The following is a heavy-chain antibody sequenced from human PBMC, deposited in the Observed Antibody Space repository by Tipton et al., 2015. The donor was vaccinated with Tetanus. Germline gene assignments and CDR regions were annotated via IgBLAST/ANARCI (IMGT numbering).Heavy chain of an antibody. Sequence: SLRLSCAASGFTFRSYTMNWVRQAPGKGLQWVSAISGSSLRPYYADSVKGRFTISRDNSKNTVWLQLNSLRGDDTAIYYCAKEALGVLDVWGKGTTVIVSS. J-gene: IGHJ6*04. CDR1: GFTFRSYT. V-gene: IGHV3-23*01. CDR3: AKEALGVLDV. CDR2: ISGSSLRP.